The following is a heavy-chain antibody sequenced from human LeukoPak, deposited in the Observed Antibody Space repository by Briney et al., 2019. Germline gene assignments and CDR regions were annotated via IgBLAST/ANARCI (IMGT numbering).Heavy chain of an antibody. CDR1: GGSISSSSYY. CDR3: ARYYTNYYYYYMDV. V-gene: IGHV4-39*01. D-gene: IGHD1-26*01. CDR2: IYYSGST. J-gene: IGHJ6*03. Sequence: PSETLSLTCTVSGGSISSSSYYWGWIRQPPGKGLEWIGSIYYSGSTYYNPSLKSRVTISVDTSKNQFSLKLSSVTAADTAVYYCARYYTNYYYYYMDVWGKGTTVTISS.